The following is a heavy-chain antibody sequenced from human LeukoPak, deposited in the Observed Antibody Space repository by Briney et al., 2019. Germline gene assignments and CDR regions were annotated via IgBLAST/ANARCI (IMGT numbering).Heavy chain of an antibody. D-gene: IGHD3-22*01. Sequence: GGSLRLSCAASGFTFSTYRMNWVRQAPGKGREWVSYIGSSSSTIYYADSVKGRFTISRDNAKNSLYLQMNSLRTEDTAVYYCARGSTYYDSSGQVPFDYWGQGTLVTVSS. CDR1: GFTFSTYR. J-gene: IGHJ4*02. CDR3: ARGSTYYDSSGQVPFDY. V-gene: IGHV3-48*01. CDR2: IGSSSSTI.